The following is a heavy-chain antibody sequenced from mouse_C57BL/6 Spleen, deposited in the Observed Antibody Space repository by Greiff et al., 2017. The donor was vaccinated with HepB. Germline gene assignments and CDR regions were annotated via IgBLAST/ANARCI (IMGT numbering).Heavy chain of an antibody. CDR2: IYPRSGNT. J-gene: IGHJ2*01. CDR3: ARDYYGSSPDY. Sequence: VQRVESGAELARPGASVKLSCKASGYTFTSYGISWVKQRTGQGLEWIGEIYPRSGNTYYNEKFKGKATLTADKSSSTAYMELRSLTSEDSAVYFCARDYYGSSPDYWGQGTTLTVSS. CDR1: GYTFTSYG. V-gene: IGHV1-81*01. D-gene: IGHD1-1*01.